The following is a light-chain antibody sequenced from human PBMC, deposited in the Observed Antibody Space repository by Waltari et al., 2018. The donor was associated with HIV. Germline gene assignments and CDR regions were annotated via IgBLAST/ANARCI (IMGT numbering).Light chain of an antibody. CDR1: SSNVGGYNY. CDR3: SSYTSSNTLV. Sequence: QSALTQPASVSGSPGQSITISCTGTSSNVGGYNYVYWYQQHPGKATKLMIYDVSNRPSGVSNRFSGSKSGNTASLTISGLQAEDEADYYCSSYTSSNTLVFGGGTKLTVL. J-gene: IGLJ2*01. V-gene: IGLV2-14*03. CDR2: DVS.